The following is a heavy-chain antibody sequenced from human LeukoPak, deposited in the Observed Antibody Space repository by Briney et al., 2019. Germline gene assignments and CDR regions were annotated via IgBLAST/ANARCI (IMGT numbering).Heavy chain of an antibody. CDR3: ARERVGVGGSYYDY. V-gene: IGHV1-18*01. D-gene: IGHD1-26*01. CDR2: ISAYNGNT. CDR1: GYTFTSYG. Sequence: ASVKVSFKASGYTFTSYGISWVRRAPGQGLEWMGWISAYNGNTNYAQKLQGRVTMTTDTSTSTAYMELRSLRSDDTAVYYCARERVGVGGSYYDYWGQGTLVTVSS. J-gene: IGHJ4*02.